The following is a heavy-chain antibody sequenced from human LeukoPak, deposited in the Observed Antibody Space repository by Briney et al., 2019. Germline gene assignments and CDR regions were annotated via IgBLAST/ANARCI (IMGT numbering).Heavy chain of an antibody. CDR1: GFSFSSYA. CDR2: IYSDNT. J-gene: IGHJ4*02. V-gene: IGHV3-53*01. CDR3: ARRAGAYSHPYDY. Sequence: GGSLRLSCAPSGFSFSSYAMSWVRQAPGKGLEWVSFIYSDNTHYSDSVKGRFTISRDNSKNTLYLQMNSLRAEDTAVYYCARRAGAYSHPYDYWGQGTLVTVSS. D-gene: IGHD4/OR15-4a*01.